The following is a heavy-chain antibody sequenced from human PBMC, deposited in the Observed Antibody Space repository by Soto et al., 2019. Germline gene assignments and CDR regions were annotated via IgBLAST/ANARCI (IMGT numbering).Heavy chain of an antibody. CDR2: IIPIFGTA. Sequence: SVKVSCKASGGTFSSYAISWVRQAPGQGLEWMGGIIPIFGTANYAQKFQGRVTITADKSTSTAYMELSSLRSEDTAVYYCAREIYYDFWTRPARGWFDPWGQGTLVTVSS. J-gene: IGHJ5*02. V-gene: IGHV1-69*06. CDR1: GGTFSSYA. D-gene: IGHD3-3*01. CDR3: AREIYYDFWTRPARGWFDP.